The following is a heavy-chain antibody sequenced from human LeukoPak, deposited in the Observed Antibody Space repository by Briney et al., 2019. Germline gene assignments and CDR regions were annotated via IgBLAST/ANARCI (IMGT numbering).Heavy chain of an antibody. J-gene: IGHJ4*02. V-gene: IGHV3-23*01. D-gene: IGHD3-10*01. CDR1: GFTFSNYD. Sequence: QPGGSLRLSCAASGFTFSNYDMSWVRQAPGKGLEWVSGISGSGGSTSYGDSVKGRFTISRDNSKSTLYLQMNSLRAEDTAVYYCAKRGAYFGGFDYWGQGTLVTVSS. CDR2: ISGSGGST. CDR3: AKRGAYFGGFDY.